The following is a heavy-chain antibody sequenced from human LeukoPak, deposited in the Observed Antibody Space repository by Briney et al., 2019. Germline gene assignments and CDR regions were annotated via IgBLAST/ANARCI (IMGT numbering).Heavy chain of an antibody. D-gene: IGHD3-22*01. J-gene: IGHJ4*02. Sequence: PGGSLRLSCAASGFTFSSYEMNWVRQAPGKGLEWVSYISSSGSTIYYADSVKGRFTVSRDNAKNSLYLQMNSLRAEDTAVYYCARDEDYYDSSGLSGQSGYWGQRTLVTVSS. CDR1: GFTFSSYE. CDR3: ARDEDYYDSSGLSGQSGY. V-gene: IGHV3-48*03. CDR2: ISSSGSTI.